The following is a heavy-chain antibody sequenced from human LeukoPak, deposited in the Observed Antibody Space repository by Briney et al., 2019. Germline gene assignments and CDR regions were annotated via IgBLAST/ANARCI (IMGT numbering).Heavy chain of an antibody. CDR2: IMPIVGVP. V-gene: IGHV1-69*10. D-gene: IGHD3-22*01. J-gene: IGHJ4*02. CDR1: GVTFGAFA. CDR3: ATATYYHDSSGYYHFDR. Sequence: SVRVSCEASGVTFGAFAISWVRQAPGQGLEWVGGIMPIVGVPDSAEYLQGRLTITADESTTTTYMELTSLRSEDTAVYYCATATYYHDSSGYYHFDRCLRGRLATVPS.